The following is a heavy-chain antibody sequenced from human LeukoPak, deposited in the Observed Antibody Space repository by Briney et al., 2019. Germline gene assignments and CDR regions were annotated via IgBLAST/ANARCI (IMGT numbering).Heavy chain of an antibody. CDR3: AARITIFGVVIPQNNWFDP. V-gene: IGHV4-34*01. CDR1: GGSISSYY. D-gene: IGHD3-3*01. J-gene: IGHJ5*02. Sequence: SETLSLTCTVSGGSISSYYWSWIRQPPGKGLEWIGEINHSGSTNYNPSLKSRVTISVDTSKNQFSLKLSSVTAADTAVYYCAARITIFGVVIPQNNWFDPWGQGTLVTVSS. CDR2: INHSGST.